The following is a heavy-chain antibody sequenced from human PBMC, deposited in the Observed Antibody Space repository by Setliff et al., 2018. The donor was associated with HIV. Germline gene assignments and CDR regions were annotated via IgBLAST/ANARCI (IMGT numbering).Heavy chain of an antibody. CDR3: AKDPGRFGVVTPFDN. Sequence: LRLSCAASGFTFDDYAMHWVRQAPGKGLEWVSFITWNSDNIGYADSVKGRFTISRDNAKKSLYLQMNSLRPEDTALYYCAKDPGRFGVVTPFDNWGQGALVTVSS. CDR1: GFTFDDYA. J-gene: IGHJ4*02. V-gene: IGHV3-9*01. CDR2: ITWNSDNI. D-gene: IGHD3-3*01.